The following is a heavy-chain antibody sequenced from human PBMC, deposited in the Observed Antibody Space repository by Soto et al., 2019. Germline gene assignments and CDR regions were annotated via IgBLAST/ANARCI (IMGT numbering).Heavy chain of an antibody. CDR2: IYSTGST. V-gene: IGHV4-59*08. D-gene: IGHD3-9*01. CDR1: GGSIGLYY. J-gene: IGHJ3*02. CDR3: ARHVLRYFDWLLGPFDI. Sequence: SETLSLTCTVSGGSIGLYYWSWIRQPPGKGLEWIGYIYSTGSTNYNPSLKSRVTISVDTSTNQFSLKLSSATASDTAIYYCARHVLRYFDWLLGPFDIWGQGTMVTVSS.